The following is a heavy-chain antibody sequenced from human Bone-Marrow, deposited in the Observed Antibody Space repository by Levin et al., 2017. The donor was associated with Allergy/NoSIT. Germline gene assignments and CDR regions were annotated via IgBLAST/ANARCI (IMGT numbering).Heavy chain of an antibody. CDR1: GFAFGDYA. V-gene: IGHV3-23*01. CDR3: AKKQAGTSGFSLDV. CDR2: ITGGGSDT. Sequence: SCAASGFAFGDYAMTWVRQAPGKGLEWVSDITGGGSDTWYGDSVKGRFTVSRDNSKDMLYLELNSLRVEDTGIYYCAKKQAGTSGFSLDVWGQGTTVTVSS. D-gene: IGHD6-19*01. J-gene: IGHJ3*01.